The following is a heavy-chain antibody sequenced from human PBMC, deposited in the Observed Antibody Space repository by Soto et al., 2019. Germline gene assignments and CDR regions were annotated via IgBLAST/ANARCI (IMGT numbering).Heavy chain of an antibody. Sequence: EVQLVESGGGLVKPGGSLRLSCAASGFTFSSYSMNWVRQAPGKGLEWVSSISSSSSYIYYADSVKGRFTISRDNAKNSLYLQMNSLRAEDTAVYYCAREPHYVDFWSGYLRVHYYMDVWGKGTTVTVSS. D-gene: IGHD3-3*01. V-gene: IGHV3-21*01. CDR3: AREPHYVDFWSGYLRVHYYMDV. CDR2: ISSSSSYI. J-gene: IGHJ6*03. CDR1: GFTFSSYS.